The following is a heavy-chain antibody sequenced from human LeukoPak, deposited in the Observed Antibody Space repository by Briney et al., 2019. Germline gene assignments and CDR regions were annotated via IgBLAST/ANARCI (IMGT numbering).Heavy chain of an antibody. V-gene: IGHV4-34*01. CDR2: INHSGST. J-gene: IGHJ4*02. D-gene: IGHD3-3*01. CDR3: ARTGMLTHDFWSGYYTRAHYFDY. Sequence: SETLSLTCAVYGGSFSGYYWSWIRQPPGKGLEWIGEINHSGSTNYNPSLKSRVTISVDTSKNQFSLKLSSVTAADTAVYYCARTGMLTHDFWSGYYTRAHYFDYWGQGTLVTVSS. CDR1: GGSFSGYY.